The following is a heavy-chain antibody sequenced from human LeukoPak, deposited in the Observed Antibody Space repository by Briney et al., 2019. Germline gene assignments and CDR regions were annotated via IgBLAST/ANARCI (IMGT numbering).Heavy chain of an antibody. CDR1: GFTFSSYS. Sequence: GGSLRLSCAASGFTFSSYSMNWVRQAPGKGLEWVSSISSNSSHIYYADSVKGRFTISRDNAKNSLHLQMNSLRAEDTAVYSCARAISGSPLYWGQGTLVTVSS. D-gene: IGHD1-26*01. CDR2: ISSNSSHI. J-gene: IGHJ4*02. CDR3: ARAISGSPLY. V-gene: IGHV3-21*01.